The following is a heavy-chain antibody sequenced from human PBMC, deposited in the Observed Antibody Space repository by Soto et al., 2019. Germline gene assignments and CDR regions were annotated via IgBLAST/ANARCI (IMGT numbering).Heavy chain of an antibody. Sequence: GFGGSWISKKKGKGLEWIGEINHSGSTNYNPSLKSRVTISVDTSKNQFSLKLSSVTAADTAVYYCARGYCSGGSCYFYYYYYYMDVWGKGTTVTVSS. D-gene: IGHD2-15*01. V-gene: IGHV4-34*01. J-gene: IGHJ6*03. CDR2: INHSGST. CDR1: GFG. CDR3: ARGYCSGGSCYFYYYYYYMDV.